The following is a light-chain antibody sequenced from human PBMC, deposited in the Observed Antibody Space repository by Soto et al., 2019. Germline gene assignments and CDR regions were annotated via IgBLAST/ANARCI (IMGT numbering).Light chain of an antibody. J-gene: IGKJ2*01. CDR3: QQYSTHST. V-gene: IGKV1-5*01. Sequence: DIQMTQSPSTLSASVGDRVTITCRASQSNSRWLAWYQQKPGKAPKLLIDDVSNWQSGVPSRFSGSGSGTEFTLTIGSLQPDDFAIYHCQQYSTHSTFGQGTKLEIK. CDR1: QSNSRW. CDR2: DVS.